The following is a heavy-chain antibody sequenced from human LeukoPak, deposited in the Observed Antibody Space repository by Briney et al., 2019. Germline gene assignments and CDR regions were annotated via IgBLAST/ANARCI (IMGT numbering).Heavy chain of an antibody. D-gene: IGHD3-10*01. Sequence: RPGGSLRLSCAASGFTFDDYGMSWVRQAPGKGVGWGSGINWNGGSTGYADTVKGRFTISRDNAKNSLYLQMHSLRAEDTALYYCARDDYGSGCMNHIDYWGQGTLVTFSA. CDR3: ARDDYGSGCMNHIDY. J-gene: IGHJ4*02. CDR1: GFTFDDYG. CDR2: INWNGGST. V-gene: IGHV3-20*04.